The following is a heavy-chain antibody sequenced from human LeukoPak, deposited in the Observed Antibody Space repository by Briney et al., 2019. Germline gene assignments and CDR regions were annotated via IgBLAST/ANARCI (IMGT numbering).Heavy chain of an antibody. CDR1: GYTFTSYA. Sequence: GASVKFSCKASGYTFTSYAMNWVRQAPGQGLEWMGWLNTNTGNPTYAQGFTGRFVFSLDTSVSTAYLQISSLKAEDTAVYYCARVETFYYGSGSYSTYFDYWGQGTLVTVSS. D-gene: IGHD3-10*01. CDR2: LNTNTGNP. J-gene: IGHJ4*02. CDR3: ARVETFYYGSGSYSTYFDY. V-gene: IGHV7-4-1*02.